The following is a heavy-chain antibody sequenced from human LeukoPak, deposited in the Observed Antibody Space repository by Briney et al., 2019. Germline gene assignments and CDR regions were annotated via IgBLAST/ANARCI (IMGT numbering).Heavy chain of an antibody. CDR3: ARGYCSSTSCHNWFDP. D-gene: IGHD2-2*01. CDR1: GGTFSSYA. V-gene: IGHV1-69*06. J-gene: IGHJ5*02. CDR2: IIPIFGTA. Sequence: GASVKVSCKASGGTFSSYAISWVRQAPGQGLEWMGGIIPIFGTANYAQKFQGRVTITADKSTSTAYMELSSLRSEDTAVYYCARGYCSSTSCHNWFDPWGQGTLVTVSS.